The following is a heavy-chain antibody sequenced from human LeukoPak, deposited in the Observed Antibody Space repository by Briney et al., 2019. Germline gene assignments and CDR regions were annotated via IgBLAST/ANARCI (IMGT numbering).Heavy chain of an antibody. CDR3: ARDTGYCSSTSCYRWFDP. D-gene: IGHD2-2*01. CDR1: GGSFSGYY. J-gene: IGHJ5*02. V-gene: IGHV4-34*01. CDR2: INHSGST. Sequence: SETLSLTCAVYGGSFSGYYWSWIRQPPGKGLEWIGEINHSGSTNYNPSLKSRVTISVDTSKNQFSLKLSSVTAADTAVYYCARDTGYCSSTSCYRWFDPWGQGTLVTVSS.